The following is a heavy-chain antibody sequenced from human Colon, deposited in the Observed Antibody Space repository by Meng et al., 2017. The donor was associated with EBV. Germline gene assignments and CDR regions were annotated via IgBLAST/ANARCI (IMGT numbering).Heavy chain of an antibody. CDR2: IYYTGST. CDR1: GGSINSGDYY. CDR3: ARNYYFDY. V-gene: IGHV4-30-4*01. J-gene: IGHJ4*02. Sequence: QLRLQPSGPVLVKPSQTLSLTCTASGGSINSGDYYWSWIRQPPGKGLEWIGYIYYTGSTYYTPSLKSRVTISMDTSKNQFSLRLSSVTAADTAVYYCARNYYFDYWGQGTLVTVSS.